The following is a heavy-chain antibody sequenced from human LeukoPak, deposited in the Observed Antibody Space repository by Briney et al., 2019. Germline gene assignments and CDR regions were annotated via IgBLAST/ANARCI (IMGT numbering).Heavy chain of an antibody. V-gene: IGHV3-53*01. CDR2: IYSGDTT. Sequence: GGSLRLSCAASGFTVGSNYLSSVRQLPGKGLEWVSVIYSGDTTYYADSVKGRFTISRDNSKNTLYLQMNSLRVEDTAVYFCARGHPHSSSYYGSFDFWGQGTLVTVSS. CDR3: ARGHPHSSSYYGSFDF. CDR1: GFTVGSNY. D-gene: IGHD6-13*01. J-gene: IGHJ4*02.